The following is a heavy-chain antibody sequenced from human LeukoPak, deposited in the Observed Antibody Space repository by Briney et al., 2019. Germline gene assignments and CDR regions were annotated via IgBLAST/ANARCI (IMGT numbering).Heavy chain of an antibody. Sequence: NPSETLSLTCTVSGGSISLSYYWGWIRQPPGKGLEWIGYIYYSGSTNYNPSLKSRVTISVDTSKNQFSLKLSSVTAADTAVYYCARTTGYSYGYDSPGGDLWGRGTLVTVSS. CDR2: IYYSGST. J-gene: IGHJ2*01. CDR3: ARTTGYSYGYDSPGGDL. D-gene: IGHD5-18*01. CDR1: GGSISLSYY. V-gene: IGHV4-59*01.